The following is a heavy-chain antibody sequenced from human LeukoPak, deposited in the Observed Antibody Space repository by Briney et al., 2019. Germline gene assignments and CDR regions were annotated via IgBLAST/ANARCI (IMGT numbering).Heavy chain of an antibody. V-gene: IGHV3-48*04. D-gene: IGHD6-19*01. CDR2: ISSSGSTI. CDR3: ARGAVAGPSLDY. CDR1: GFTFSSYS. J-gene: IGHJ4*02. Sequence: GGSLRLSCAASGFTFSSYSMNWVRQAPGKGLEWVSYISSSGSTIYYADSVKGRFTISRDNAKNSLYLQMNSLRAEDTAVYYCARGAVAGPSLDYWGQGTLVTVSS.